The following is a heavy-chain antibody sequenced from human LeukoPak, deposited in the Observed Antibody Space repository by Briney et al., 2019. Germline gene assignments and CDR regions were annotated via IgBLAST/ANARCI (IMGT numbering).Heavy chain of an antibody. CDR1: GYTFTSYA. D-gene: IGHD3-10*01. CDR2: IIPIFGTA. V-gene: IGHV1-69*13. Sequence: GASVKVSCKASGYTFTSYAISWVRQAPGQGLEWMGGIIPIFGTANYAQKFQGRVTISADESTSTAYMELSSLRSEDTAVYYCARDLTMVRGARYRPYNWFGPWGQGTLVTVSS. J-gene: IGHJ5*02. CDR3: ARDLTMVRGARYRPYNWFGP.